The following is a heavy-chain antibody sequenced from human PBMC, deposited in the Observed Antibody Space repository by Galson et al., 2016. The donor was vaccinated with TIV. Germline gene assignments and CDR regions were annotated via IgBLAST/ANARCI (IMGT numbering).Heavy chain of an antibody. CDR2: IGSRGTAI. CDR3: ARDCNGDNCYSSPMYFDY. V-gene: IGHV3-11*01. CDR1: GFSFSDYY. J-gene: IGHJ4*02. D-gene: IGHD2-15*01. Sequence: SLRLSCAGSGFSFSDYYMSWIRQAPGKGLEWVSYIGSRGTAIYYADSVKGRFTISRDNAKNSLYLQMSSLRVEDTAVYYCARDCNGDNCYSSPMYFDYWGQGALVTVSS.